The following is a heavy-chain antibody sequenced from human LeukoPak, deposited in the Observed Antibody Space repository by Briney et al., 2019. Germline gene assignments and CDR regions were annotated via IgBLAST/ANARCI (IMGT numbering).Heavy chain of an antibody. CDR2: ISAYNGNT. CDR1: GYTFTSYG. V-gene: IGHV1-18*01. Sequence: GASVKVSCKASGYTFTSYGISWVRQAPGQGLEWMGWISAYNGNTNYAQKLQGRVTMTTDTSTSTAYMELRSLRSDDTAVYYCARGRLGELSLHPAFDYWGQGTLVTVSS. D-gene: IGHD3-16*02. CDR3: ARGRLGELSLHPAFDY. J-gene: IGHJ4*02.